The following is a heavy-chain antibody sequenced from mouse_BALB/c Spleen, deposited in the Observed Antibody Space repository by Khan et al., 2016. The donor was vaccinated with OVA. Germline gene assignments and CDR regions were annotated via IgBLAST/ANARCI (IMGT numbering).Heavy chain of an antibody. CDR1: GFTFSSYG. Sequence: EVQLQESGGGLVQPGGSRKLSCAASGFTFSSYGMHWVRQAPEKGLEWVAYISGDSNTIYYADTVKGRFTISRDNPKNTLFLQMTSLMSEDTAMYYCVTSYYYGYYFDYWGPGTTLTVSS. D-gene: IGHD1-1*01. V-gene: IGHV5-17*02. J-gene: IGHJ2*01. CDR2: ISGDSNTI. CDR3: VTSYYYGYYFDY.